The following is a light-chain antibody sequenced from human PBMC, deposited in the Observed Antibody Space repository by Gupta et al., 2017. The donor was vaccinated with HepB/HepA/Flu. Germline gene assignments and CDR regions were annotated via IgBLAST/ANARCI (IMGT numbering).Light chain of an antibody. CDR2: MVS. V-gene: IGKV1-5*03. CDR3: QHDNSSPWT. Sequence: DILMTQSPSTLSASVGDRVTITCRASQSIYTWLAWYQQKPGKAPKILIYMVSSLKSGVPSRFSGSGSGTEFTLTISSLQPDDSATYYCQHDNSSPWTFGQGTKVEI. CDR1: QSIYTW. J-gene: IGKJ1*01.